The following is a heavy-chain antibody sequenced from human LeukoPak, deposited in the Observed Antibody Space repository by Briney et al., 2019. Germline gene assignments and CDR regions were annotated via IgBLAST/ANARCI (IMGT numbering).Heavy chain of an antibody. D-gene: IGHD5-12*01. J-gene: IGHJ6*02. CDR2: IWYDGSNK. V-gene: IGHV3-33*08. CDR1: GFTFNSYA. CDR3: AREPYEYYYYGMDV. Sequence: GGSLRLSCAASGFTFNSYAMHWVRQAPGKGLEWVAVIWYDGSNKYYADSVKGRFTISRDNSKNTLYLQMNSLRAEDTAVYYCAREPYEYYYYGMDVWGQGTTVTVSS.